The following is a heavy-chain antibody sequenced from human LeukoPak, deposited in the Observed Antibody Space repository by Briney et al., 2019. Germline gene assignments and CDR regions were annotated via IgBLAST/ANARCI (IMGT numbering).Heavy chain of an antibody. CDR3: ARLAAAGSLEKQTFDY. Sequence: PGASVEVSCKASGGTFSSYAISWVRQAPGQGLEWMGGIIPIFGTANYAQKFQGRVTITADESTSTAYMELSSLRSEDTAVYYCARLAAAGSLEKQTFDYWGRGTLSPSPQ. D-gene: IGHD6-13*01. V-gene: IGHV1-69*13. CDR2: IIPIFGTA. CDR1: GGTFSSYA. J-gene: IGHJ4*02.